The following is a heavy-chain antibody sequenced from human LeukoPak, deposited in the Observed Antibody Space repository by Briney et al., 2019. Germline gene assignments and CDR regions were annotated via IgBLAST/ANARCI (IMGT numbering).Heavy chain of an antibody. V-gene: IGHV3-30-3*01. CDR3: ARDKGTTCIDN. D-gene: IGHD4-17*01. J-gene: IGHJ4*02. Sequence: GGSLRLSCAASGFTFSSYTIHWVRQAPGKGLHWVALISYDGSTKYYADSVKGRFTISRDNSKGTLYLQMNSLRAEDTAVYYCARDKGTTCIDNWGQGALVTVSS. CDR2: ISYDGSTK. CDR1: GFTFSSYT.